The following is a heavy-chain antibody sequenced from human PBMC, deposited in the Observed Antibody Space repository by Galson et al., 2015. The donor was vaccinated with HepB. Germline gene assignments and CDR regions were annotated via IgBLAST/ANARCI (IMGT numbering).Heavy chain of an antibody. D-gene: IGHD5-12*01. J-gene: IGHJ4*02. CDR3: ARVWERGCDFDY. V-gene: IGHV3-11*06. CDR1: GFIFSDYY. Sequence: SLRLSCAASGFIFSDYYMTWIRQAPGKGLEWVSYISSRSTHTNYADSVKGRFTISRDNAKNSLFLQMHSLTAEDTAVYYCARVWERGCDFDYWGQGTLVTVSS. CDR2: ISSRSTHT.